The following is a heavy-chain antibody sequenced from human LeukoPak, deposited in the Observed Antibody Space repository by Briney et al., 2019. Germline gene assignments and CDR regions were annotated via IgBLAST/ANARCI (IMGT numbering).Heavy chain of an antibody. Sequence: GRSLRLSCAASGLTFSSYAMHWVSQARGKGLEWVTVISYDGSNKYYADSVKCRFTISRDNSNNTLYLQMNSLRAEDTAVYYCARDFYSVTDSSDPRRYWFDPWGQGTLVTVSS. V-gene: IGHV3-30-3*01. CDR2: ISYDGSNK. CDR1: GLTFSSYA. D-gene: IGHD6-19*01. CDR3: ARDFYSVTDSSDPRRYWFDP. J-gene: IGHJ5*02.